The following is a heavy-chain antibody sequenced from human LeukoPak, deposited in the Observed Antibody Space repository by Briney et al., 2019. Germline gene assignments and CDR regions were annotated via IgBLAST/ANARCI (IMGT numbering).Heavy chain of an antibody. Sequence: PSETLSLTCTVSGGSISSYYWSWIRQPAGKGLEWIGRIYTSGSTNYNPSLKSRVTMSVDTSKSQFSLKLSSVTAADTAVYYCARDYGDRSYYYYYMDVWGKGTTVTVSS. J-gene: IGHJ6*03. CDR2: IYTSGST. D-gene: IGHD4-17*01. CDR1: GGSISSYY. V-gene: IGHV4-4*07. CDR3: ARDYGDRSYYYYYMDV.